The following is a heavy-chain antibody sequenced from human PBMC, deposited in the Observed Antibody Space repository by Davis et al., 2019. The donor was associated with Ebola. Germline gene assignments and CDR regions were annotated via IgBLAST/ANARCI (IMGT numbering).Heavy chain of an antibody. Sequence: MPSETLSLTCTVSGGSISSSSYYWGWIRQPPGKGLEWIGYISYDGRTYYNPTLKSRITMSVDTSKNQFSLKLSSVTAADTAVYYCARRGYYYYYYGMDVWGQGTTVTVSS. CDR2: ISYDGRT. J-gene: IGHJ6*02. D-gene: IGHD3-16*01. CDR1: GGSISSSSYY. V-gene: IGHV4-31*03. CDR3: ARRGYYYYYYGMDV.